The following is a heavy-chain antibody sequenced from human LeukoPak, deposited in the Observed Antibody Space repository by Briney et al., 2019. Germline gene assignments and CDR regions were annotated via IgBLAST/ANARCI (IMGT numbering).Heavy chain of an antibody. CDR2: ISYDGSNK. CDR1: GFTFSSYA. D-gene: IGHD3-10*01. V-gene: IGHV3-30*04. J-gene: IGHJ4*02. Sequence: GGSLRLSCAASGFTFSSYAMHWARQAPGKGLEWVAVISYDGSNKYYADSVKGRFTISRDNSKNTLYLQMNSLRAEDTAVYYCARSGLMIRGVIDYWGQGTLVTVSS. CDR3: ARSGLMIRGVIDY.